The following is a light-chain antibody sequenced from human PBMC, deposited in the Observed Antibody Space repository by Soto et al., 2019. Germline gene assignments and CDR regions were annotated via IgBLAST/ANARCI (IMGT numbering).Light chain of an antibody. Sequence: EIVLTQSPGTLSLSPGERATLSCRASQSVSSSYLGWYQQKPGQAPRLLIFGASPRATGIPDRFSGSGSGTGFNLTIKRLEPVDFGVYYCPQYGSSPTWTFGQGTKVDIK. CDR3: PQYGSSPTWT. CDR1: QSVSSSY. CDR2: GAS. V-gene: IGKV3-20*01. J-gene: IGKJ1*01.